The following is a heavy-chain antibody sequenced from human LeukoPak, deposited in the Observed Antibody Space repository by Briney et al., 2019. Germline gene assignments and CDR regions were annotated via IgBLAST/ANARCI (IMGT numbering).Heavy chain of an antibody. V-gene: IGHV3-30*18. D-gene: IGHD1-26*01. CDR1: GFTFSNFA. Sequence: PGGSLRLSCAASGFTFSNFAIHWVRQAPGKGLEWVAVILYDGRNKYYGDSVEGRFTISRDNSKNTVYLEMNSLRAEDTAVYYCAKGEGINPELLHYFDYWGQGTLVTVSS. J-gene: IGHJ4*02. CDR2: ILYDGRNK. CDR3: AKGEGINPELLHYFDY.